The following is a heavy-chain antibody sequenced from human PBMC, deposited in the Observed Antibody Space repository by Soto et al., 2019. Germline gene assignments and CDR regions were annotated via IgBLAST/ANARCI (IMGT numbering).Heavy chain of an antibody. Sequence: SVKISCKASGGTFSSYAISWVRQAPGQGLEWMGGIIPIFCTANYAQSFQGRVTITAEEHTRTGYRELSSRRSEDTAVYYRARADDMVGNAFDIGGQGTMVTV. J-gene: IGHJ3*02. CDR2: IIPIFCTA. V-gene: IGHV1-69*13. CDR3: ARADDMVGNAFDI. CDR1: GGTFSSYA. D-gene: IGHD2-15*01.